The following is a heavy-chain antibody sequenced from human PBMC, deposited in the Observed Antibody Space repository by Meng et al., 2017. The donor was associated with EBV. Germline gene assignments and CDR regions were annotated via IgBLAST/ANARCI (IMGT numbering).Heavy chain of an antibody. Sequence: ITVKEAGPTLVKPTQTLTLTCTFSGVSLRTSGVGVGWIRQPPGKALEWLALIYWDDDKRYSPSLKSRLTITKDTSKNQVVLTMTNMDPVDTATYYCAHRRDEYSSSWYGWFDPWGQGTLVTVSS. CDR3: AHRRDEYSSSWYGWFDP. V-gene: IGHV2-5*02. D-gene: IGHD6-13*01. CDR2: IYWDDDK. CDR1: GVSLRTSGVG. J-gene: IGHJ5*02.